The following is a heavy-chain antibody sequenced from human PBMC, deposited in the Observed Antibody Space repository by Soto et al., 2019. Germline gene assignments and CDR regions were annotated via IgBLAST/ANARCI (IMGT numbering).Heavy chain of an antibody. CDR3: ARGHIPVYGPVPDYFDS. Sequence: QVHLQQWGAGLLKPSETLSLTCGVYGGSLRGSYCSWIRQPPGKALEWLGKVTHSGSTTFNPSLKGRVSVSVDTSDNQFSLKLTSVTAADTAVYYCARGHIPVYGPVPDYFDSWGQGTLVTVSS. CDR2: VTHSGST. D-gene: IGHD2-21*01. J-gene: IGHJ4*02. V-gene: IGHV4-34*02. CDR1: GGSLRGSY.